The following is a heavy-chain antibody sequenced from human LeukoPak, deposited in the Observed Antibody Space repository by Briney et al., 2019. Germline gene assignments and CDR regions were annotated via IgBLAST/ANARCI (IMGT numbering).Heavy chain of an antibody. J-gene: IGHJ1*01. D-gene: IGHD2-2*01. CDR3: ATYSSSNGREFQY. V-gene: IGHV3-7*01. Sequence: GGSLRLSCEASGFSFSNYWMSWVRQAPGKGLEWVANIQQHGSETYYVDSVKGRFTISRDNAKSSLYLQMNSLRAEDTAVYYCATYSSSNGREFQYWGQGTLVTVSS. CDR1: GFSFSNYW. CDR2: IQQHGSET.